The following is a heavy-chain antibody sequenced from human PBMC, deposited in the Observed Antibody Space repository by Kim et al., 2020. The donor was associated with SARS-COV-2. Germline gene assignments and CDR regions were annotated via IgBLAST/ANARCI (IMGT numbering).Heavy chain of an antibody. D-gene: IGHD3-10*01. J-gene: IGHJ4*02. CDR3: ARGRGVRGVTLGY. V-gene: IGHV4-34*01. CDR2: INHSGST. CDR1: GGSFSGYY. Sequence: SETLSLTCAVYGGSFSGYYWSWIRQPPGKGLEWIGEINHSGSTNYNPSLKSRVTISVDTSKNQFSLKLSSVTAADTAVYYCARGRGVRGVTLGYWGQGTL.